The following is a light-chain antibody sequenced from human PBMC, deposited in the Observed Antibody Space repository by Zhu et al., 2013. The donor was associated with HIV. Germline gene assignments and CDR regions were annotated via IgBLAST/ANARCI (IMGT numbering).Light chain of an antibody. CDR1: QSIRKW. CDR2: DAS. CDR3: QHYETYPWT. J-gene: IGKJ1*01. Sequence: DIQMTQSPPTLSATVGGRVTITCRASQSIRKWVAWYQQKPGKAPKLLIYDASILKSGVSSRFSGSGSGTEFTLTINSLQPDDFATYFCQHYETYPWTFGQGTK. V-gene: IGKV1-5*01.